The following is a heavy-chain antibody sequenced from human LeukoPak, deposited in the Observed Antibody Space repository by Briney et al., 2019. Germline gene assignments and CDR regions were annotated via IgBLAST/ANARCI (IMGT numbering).Heavy chain of an antibody. CDR2: IYYSGGT. J-gene: IGHJ4*02. D-gene: IGHD3-10*01. CDR3: ARDTYYYGSGGYYRIFGY. CDR1: GGSISSTTYY. V-gene: IGHV4-39*07. Sequence: SETLSLTCTVSGGSISSTTYYWDWIRQPPGKGLEWIGTIYYSGGTYYNPSLKSQVTISVDTSKNEFSLNLSSVTAADTAVYYCARDTYYYGSGGYYRIFGYWGQGTLVTVSS.